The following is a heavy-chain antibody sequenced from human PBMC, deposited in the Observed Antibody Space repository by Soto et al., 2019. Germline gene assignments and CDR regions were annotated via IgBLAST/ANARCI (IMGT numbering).Heavy chain of an antibody. Sequence: PGGSLRLSCVGSGFNFSVFELNWVRQAPGKGLEWVSYITNSAATIFYANSVKGRFTISRDNAKNSLYLQMSSLRAEDTAVYYCARDRYDILTGYYHDAFDVWGRGTMVTVSS. CDR1: GFNFSVFE. CDR2: ITNSAATI. J-gene: IGHJ3*01. V-gene: IGHV3-48*03. D-gene: IGHD3-9*01. CDR3: ARDRYDILTGYYHDAFDV.